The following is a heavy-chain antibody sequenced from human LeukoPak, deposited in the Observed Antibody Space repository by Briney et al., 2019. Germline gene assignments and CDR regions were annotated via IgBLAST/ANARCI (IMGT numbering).Heavy chain of an antibody. CDR3: AKDRRGTSNWFYGMDV. J-gene: IGHJ6*02. Sequence: GGSLRLSCAASGFTFSSYGMHWVRQAPGKGLEWVAVISYDGSNKYYADSVKGRFTISRDNSKNTLYLQMNSLRAEDTAVFYCAKDRRGTSNWFYGMDVWGQGTTLTVSS. CDR1: GFTFSSYG. V-gene: IGHV3-30*18. CDR2: ISYDGSNK. D-gene: IGHD6-13*01.